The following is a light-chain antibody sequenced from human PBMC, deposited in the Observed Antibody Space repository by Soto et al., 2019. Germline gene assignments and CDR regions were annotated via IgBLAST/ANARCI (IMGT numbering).Light chain of an antibody. V-gene: IGKV1-5*01. CDR1: QSIVRW. CDR3: QQYKTYSPTT. J-gene: IGKJ1*01. CDR2: DAS. Sequence: IQVYKSVSTLSAYVGDRVWITCRASQSIVRWLAWYQQKPGKAPKLLIYDASNLQTGVPSRFSGGGSGTEFTLTISSLQPDDFATYYCQQYKTYSPTTFGQGTKVDI.